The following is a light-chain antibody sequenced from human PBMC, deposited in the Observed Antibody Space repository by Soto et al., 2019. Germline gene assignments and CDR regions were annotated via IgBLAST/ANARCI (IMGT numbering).Light chain of an antibody. J-gene: IGKJ4*01. CDR2: AAS. V-gene: IGKV1-39*01. CDR3: QQSYSTPLT. CDR1: QSISSY. Sequence: DIQMTQSPSSLSASVGDRVTITCRASQSISSYLNWYQQKPGKAPKLLIYAASSLQSGVPSRFSCSGSGTDFTLNISSLQPEEFATYYWQQSYSTPLTFGGGTKVEIK.